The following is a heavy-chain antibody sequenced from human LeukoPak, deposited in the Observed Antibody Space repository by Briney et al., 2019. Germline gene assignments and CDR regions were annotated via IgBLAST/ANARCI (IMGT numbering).Heavy chain of an antibody. J-gene: IGHJ4*02. CDR1: GFSPSTSGMR. Sequence: SGPTLVNPTQTLTLTCTFSGFSPSTSGMRACWILQPPGKALEWLARIDWDEDKFYSTSLKTRRTISKDTSKNQVVLTMKDMDPVDTTTYYCARMASQGYFDDWGQGTLVTVSS. CDR2: IDWDEDK. CDR3: ARMASQGYFDD. V-gene: IGHV2-70*04.